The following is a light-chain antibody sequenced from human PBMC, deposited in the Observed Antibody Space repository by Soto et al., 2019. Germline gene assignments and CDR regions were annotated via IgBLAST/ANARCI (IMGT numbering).Light chain of an antibody. Sequence: ETVLTQSPGTLSLSPGERATLSCRASQTIRSNYLAWYRQTPGQAPRLLIYGASNRATGIADRFSGSGSGTDFTLIISRLETEDFALYYCQQYCSSPWTCGQGTKVEIK. V-gene: IGKV3-20*01. CDR1: QTIRSNY. J-gene: IGKJ1*01. CDR2: GAS. CDR3: QQYCSSPWT.